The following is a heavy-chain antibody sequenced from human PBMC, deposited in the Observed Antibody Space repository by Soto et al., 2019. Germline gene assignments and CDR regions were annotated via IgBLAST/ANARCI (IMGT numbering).Heavy chain of an antibody. CDR1: GYTFTSYG. J-gene: IGHJ6*03. V-gene: IGHV1-18*01. CDR2: ISAYNGNT. Sequence: ASVKVSCKASGYTFTSYGISWVRQAPGQGLEWMGWISAYNGNTNYAQKLQGRVTMTTDTSTSTAYMELRSLRPDDTAVYYCARDLAKDTYYDFWSGYIYDYYYMDVWGKGTTVTVSS. D-gene: IGHD3-3*01. CDR3: ARDLAKDTYYDFWSGYIYDYYYMDV.